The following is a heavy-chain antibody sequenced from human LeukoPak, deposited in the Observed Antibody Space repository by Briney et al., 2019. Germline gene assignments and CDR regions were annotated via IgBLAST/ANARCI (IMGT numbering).Heavy chain of an antibody. D-gene: IGHD6-19*01. CDR3: ARGLYSSGWYFDY. CDR2: IWYDGSNK. J-gene: IGHJ4*02. V-gene: IGHV3-33*01. CDR1: GFTFSSYG. Sequence: PGGSLRLSCAASGFTFSSYGMHWVRQAPGKGLEWVAVIWYDGSNKYYADSVKGRFTISRDNSKNTLYLQMNTLRAEDTAVYYCARGLYSSGWYFDYWGQGTLVTVS.